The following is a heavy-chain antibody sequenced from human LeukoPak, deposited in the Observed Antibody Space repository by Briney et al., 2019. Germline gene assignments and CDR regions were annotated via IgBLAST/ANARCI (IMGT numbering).Heavy chain of an antibody. Sequence: GGSLRLSCTASGFTFNQYGMSWVRQAPGKGPEWVAGISGNTATIDYAAPVKGRFTISRENSKSTLFLDMNSLRGDDTAVYYCVKRLGDPAAFDYWGQGTLVTVSS. V-gene: IGHV3-23*01. CDR2: ISGNTATI. J-gene: IGHJ4*02. CDR3: VKRLGDPAAFDY. CDR1: GFTFNQYG. D-gene: IGHD6-25*01.